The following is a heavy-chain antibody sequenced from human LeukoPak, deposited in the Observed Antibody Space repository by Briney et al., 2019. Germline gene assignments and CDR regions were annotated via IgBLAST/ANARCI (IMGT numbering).Heavy chain of an antibody. CDR1: RFTFSSSA. V-gene: IGHV3-23*01. D-gene: IGHD1-26*01. J-gene: IGHJ4*02. CDR2: ITYSGGST. Sequence: PGGSLRLSCAASRFTFSSSAMSWVRQAPGKGLEWVSGITYSGGSTYYADSVKGRFTISRDNSKNTLYLQMNSLRAEDTAAYYCAKGRSGNFPFDYWGQGTLVTVSS. CDR3: AKGRSGNFPFDY.